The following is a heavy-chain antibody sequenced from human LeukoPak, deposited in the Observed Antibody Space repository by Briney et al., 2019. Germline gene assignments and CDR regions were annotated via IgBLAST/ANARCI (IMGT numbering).Heavy chain of an antibody. V-gene: IGHV3-48*04. J-gene: IGHJ4*02. D-gene: IGHD5-18*01. CDR1: GFTFSSYS. CDR3: ARDPSGYSYGGSKYYFDY. CDR2: ISSSSSTI. Sequence: QPGGSLRLSCAASGFTFSSYSMNWVRQAPGKGLEWVSYISSSSSTIYYADSVKGRFTISRDNAKNSLYLQMNSLRAEDTAVYYCARDPSGYSYGGSKYYFDYWGQGTLVTVSS.